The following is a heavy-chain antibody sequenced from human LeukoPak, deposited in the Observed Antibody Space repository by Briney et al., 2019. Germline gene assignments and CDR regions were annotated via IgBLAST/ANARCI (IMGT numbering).Heavy chain of an antibody. D-gene: IGHD3-22*01. J-gene: IGHJ3*02. CDR1: GYTFTSYG. CDR2: ISAYNGNT. Sequence: VKVSCKASGYTFTSYGISWVRQAPGQGLEWMGWISAYNGNTNYAQKLQGRATMTTDTSTSTAYMELRSLRSDDTAVYYCARGEDYYDSSGHDDAFDIWGQGTMVTVSS. CDR3: ARGEDYYDSSGHDDAFDI. V-gene: IGHV1-18*01.